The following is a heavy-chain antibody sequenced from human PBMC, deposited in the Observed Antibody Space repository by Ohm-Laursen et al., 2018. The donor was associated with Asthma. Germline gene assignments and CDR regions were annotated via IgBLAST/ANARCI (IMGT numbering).Heavy chain of an antibody. J-gene: IGHJ4*02. CDR3: ARDVMEWYLPAFDF. D-gene: IGHD3-3*01. CDR1: GFTLSSYT. CDR2: GGSYYDGGLK. V-gene: IGHV3-30-3*01. Sequence: SLRLSCAASGFTLSSYTVHWVRQAPGKGLEWVAVGGSYYDGGLKYYADSVNGRFTVSRDDSKNTLYLQMNSLRPDDTAVYYCARDVMEWYLPAFDFWGQGTLVTVSS.